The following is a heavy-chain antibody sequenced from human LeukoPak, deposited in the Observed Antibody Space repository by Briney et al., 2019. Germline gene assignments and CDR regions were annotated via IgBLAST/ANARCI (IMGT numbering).Heavy chain of an antibody. J-gene: IGHJ4*02. CDR1: GDSISSSSYY. CDR2: IYHSGST. V-gene: IGHV4-39*07. Sequence: SETLSLTCTVSGDSISSSSYYWGWIRQPPGKGLEWIGSIYHSGSTYYNPSLKSRVTISVDTSKNQFSLKLSSVTAADTAVYYCARALGGGYSSGWYYFDYWGQGTLVTVSS. CDR3: ARALGGGYSSGWYYFDY. D-gene: IGHD6-19*01.